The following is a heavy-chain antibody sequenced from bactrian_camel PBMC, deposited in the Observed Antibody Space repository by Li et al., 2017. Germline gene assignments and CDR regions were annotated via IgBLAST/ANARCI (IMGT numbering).Heavy chain of an antibody. Sequence: HVQLVESGGGSVQAGGSLNLSCVPSGYTNCMGWFRQAPGKERERVAIRSPSRAYADSVKGRFTISQDNAKNTLYLQMDSLKSEDTAVYYCAAVTGCSLVPWLRDPGQKSGPINWGQGTQVTVS. CDR1: GYTNC. V-gene: IGHV3S55*01. J-gene: IGHJ4*01. D-gene: IGHD3*01. CDR3: AAVTGCSLVPWLRDPGQKSGPIN. CDR2: RSPSRA.